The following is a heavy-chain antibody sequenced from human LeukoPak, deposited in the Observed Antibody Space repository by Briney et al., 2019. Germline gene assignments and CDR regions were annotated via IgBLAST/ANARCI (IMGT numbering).Heavy chain of an antibody. D-gene: IGHD2-15*01. J-gene: IGHJ4*02. CDR1: GYTFTGYY. V-gene: IGHV1-2*04. Sequence: ASVKVSCKASGYTFTGYYMHWVRQAPGQGLEWMGWINPNSGGTNYAQKFQGWVTMTRDTSISTAYMELSRLRSDDTPVYYCARSDFYCSGGSCYRYYFDYWGQGTLVTVSS. CDR3: ARSDFYCSGGSCYRYYFDY. CDR2: INPNSGGT.